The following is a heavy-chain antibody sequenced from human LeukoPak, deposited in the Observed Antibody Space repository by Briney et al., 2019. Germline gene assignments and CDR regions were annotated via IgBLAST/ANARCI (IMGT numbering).Heavy chain of an antibody. J-gene: IGHJ4*02. CDR1: GFTFGDYA. Sequence: CLRLSCTASGFTFGDYAMSWFRQAPGKGLEWGGFIRSKAYGGTTEYAASVKGRFTISRDDSKSIGYLQMNSLKTEDTAVYYCTRTDFWSGYSLDYWGQGALVTVSS. D-gene: IGHD3-3*01. CDR3: TRTDFWSGYSLDY. V-gene: IGHV3-49*03. CDR2: IRSKAYGGTT.